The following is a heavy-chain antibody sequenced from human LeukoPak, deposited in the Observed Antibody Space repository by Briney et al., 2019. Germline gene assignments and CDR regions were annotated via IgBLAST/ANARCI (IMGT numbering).Heavy chain of an antibody. CDR1: GYTFTSYG. CDR3: ARKLRITMVRGVSFGYYFDY. CDR2: ISAYNGNT. D-gene: IGHD3-10*01. Sequence: ASVKVSCKASGYTFTSYGISWVRQAPGQELEWMGWISAYNGNTNYAQKLQGRVTMTTDTSTSTAYMELSRLRSDDTAVYYCARKLRITMVRGVSFGYYFDYWGQGTLVTVSS. J-gene: IGHJ4*02. V-gene: IGHV1-18*01.